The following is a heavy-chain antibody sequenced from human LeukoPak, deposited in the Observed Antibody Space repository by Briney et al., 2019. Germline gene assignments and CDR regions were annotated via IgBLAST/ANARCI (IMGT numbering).Heavy chain of an antibody. CDR2: ISGCGGKS. J-gene: IGHJ4*02. CDR1: GVTLSNYG. CDR3: ARRGVVIRVILVGFHKEAYYFDS. V-gene: IGHV3-23*01. Sequence: PGGSLRLSCSVSGVTLSNYGMSWVRWAPGKGLEWVAGISGCGGKSNAADSVKGRFTISRNNPKNTLYLQMNSLRAEDTAVYFCARRGVVIRVILVGFHKEAYYFDSWGQGALVTVSS. D-gene: IGHD3-22*01.